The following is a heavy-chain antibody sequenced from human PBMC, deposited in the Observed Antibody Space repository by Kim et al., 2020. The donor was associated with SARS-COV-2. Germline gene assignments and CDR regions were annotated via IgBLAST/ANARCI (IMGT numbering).Heavy chain of an antibody. CDR2: IYTSGST. CDR1: GGSISSGSYY. J-gene: IGHJ5*02. Sequence: SETLSLTCTVSGGSISSGSYYWSWIRQPAGKGLEWIGRIYTSGSTYYNPSLKSRVTISVDTSKNQFSLKLSSVTAADTAVYYCARGLGDYWYNWFDPWGQGTLVTVSS. CDR3: ARGLGDYWYNWFDP. D-gene: IGHD4-17*01. V-gene: IGHV4-61*02.